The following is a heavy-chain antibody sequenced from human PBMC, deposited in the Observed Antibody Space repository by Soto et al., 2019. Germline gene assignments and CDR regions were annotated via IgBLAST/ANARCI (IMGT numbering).Heavy chain of an antibody. CDR3: ARGQSGYCSGGSCHSEGWFDP. CDR2: IIHSGST. V-gene: IGHV4-34*12. D-gene: IGHD2-15*01. CDR1: GGSFSAYH. Sequence: SETLSLTCAVYGGSFSAYHWNWIRQPPGKGLEWIGEIIHSGSTNYNPSLKSRVSISVDTSKSQFSLRLSPVTAADTAVYYCARGQSGYCSGGSCHSEGWFDPWGQGTLVTVSS. J-gene: IGHJ5*02.